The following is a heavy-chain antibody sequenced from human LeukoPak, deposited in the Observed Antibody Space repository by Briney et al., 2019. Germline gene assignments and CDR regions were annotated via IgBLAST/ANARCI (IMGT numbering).Heavy chain of an antibody. CDR3: ARFGAAAALVDY. D-gene: IGHD6-13*01. J-gene: IGHJ4*02. CDR1: GGSISSGGYY. V-gene: IGHV4-31*03. Sequence: PSETLSLTCTVSGGSISSGGYYWSWIRQHPGKGLEWIGYIYYSGSTYYNPSLKSRVTISVDTSKNQFSLKLGSVTAADTAVYYCARFGAAAALVDYWGQGTLVTVSS. CDR2: IYYSGST.